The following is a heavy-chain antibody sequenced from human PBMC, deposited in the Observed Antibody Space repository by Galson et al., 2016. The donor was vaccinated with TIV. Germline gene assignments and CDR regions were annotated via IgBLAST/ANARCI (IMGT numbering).Heavy chain of an antibody. Sequence: SLRLSCAASGFIFDDYDMTWIRQVPGKGLEWVADTHWNGGSTGYADSLKGRFTISRDHAKNSLYLDVNSLRIEDTALYHCARVWSCGGDCYCFDYWGQGTLVTVSS. CDR2: THWNGGST. D-gene: IGHD2-21*02. CDR1: GFIFDDYD. J-gene: IGHJ4*02. V-gene: IGHV3-20*01. CDR3: ARVWSCGGDCYCFDY.